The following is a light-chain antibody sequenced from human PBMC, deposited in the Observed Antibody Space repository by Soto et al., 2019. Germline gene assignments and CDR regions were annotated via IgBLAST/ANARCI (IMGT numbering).Light chain of an antibody. V-gene: IGLV1-47*01. CDR2: RNN. Sequence: QTVVTQPPSASGTPGQRVTISCSGSSSNIGSNYVYWYQQLPGTAPKLLIYRNNQRPAGVTDRFSGSKSGTSASLAISGLGSEGKADYYFAACDDSLSGCVFGGGTKLTV. CDR1: SSNIGSNY. J-gene: IGLJ3*02. CDR3: AACDDSLSGCV.